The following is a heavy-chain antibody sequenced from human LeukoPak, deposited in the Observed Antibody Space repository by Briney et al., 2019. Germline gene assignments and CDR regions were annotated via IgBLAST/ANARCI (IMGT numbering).Heavy chain of an antibody. D-gene: IGHD3-16*01. CDR3: ARGRNLAI. CDR2: IKEDGSEK. V-gene: IGHV3-7*01. CDR1: GFTFSSYW. J-gene: IGHJ6*02. Sequence: GGSLRLSCAASGFTFSSYWMSWVRQAPGKGLEWVANIKEDGSEKYYVDSVKGRSTISRDNAKKSLFLQMNSLRVEDTAVYYCARGRNLAIWGQGTTVTVSS.